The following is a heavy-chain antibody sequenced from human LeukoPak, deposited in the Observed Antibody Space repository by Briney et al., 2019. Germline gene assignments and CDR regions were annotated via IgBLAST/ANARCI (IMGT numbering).Heavy chain of an antibody. Sequence: GGSLRLSCAASGFTFSSYWMSWVRQAPGKGLEWVANIKQDGSEKYYVDSVKGRFTISRDNAKNSLYLQMNSLRAEDTAVYYCAGEGDYYGSGSSFLWGQGTLVTVSS. D-gene: IGHD3-10*01. J-gene: IGHJ4*02. V-gene: IGHV3-7*01. CDR2: IKQDGSEK. CDR1: GFTFSSYW. CDR3: AGEGDYYGSGSSFL.